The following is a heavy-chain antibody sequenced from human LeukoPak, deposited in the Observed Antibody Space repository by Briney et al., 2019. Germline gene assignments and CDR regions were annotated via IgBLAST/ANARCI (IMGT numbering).Heavy chain of an antibody. CDR2: ISGSGGST. V-gene: IGHV3-23*01. D-gene: IGHD3-22*01. CDR1: GFTFSSYA. CDR3: AKGALYYYDSSGLAPNYFDY. Sequence: PGGSLRLSCAASGFTFSSYAMSWVRQAPGKGLEWVSAISGSGGSTYYADSVKGRFTISRDNSKSTLYLQMNSLRAEDTAVYYCAKGALYYYDSSGLAPNYFDYWGQGTLVTVSS. J-gene: IGHJ4*02.